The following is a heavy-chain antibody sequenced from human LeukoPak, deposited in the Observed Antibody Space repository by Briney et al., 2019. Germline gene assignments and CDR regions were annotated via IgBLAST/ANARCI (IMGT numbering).Heavy chain of an antibody. V-gene: IGHV4-61*01. CDR3: ASTQLWFGELFQKGGYYFDY. J-gene: IGHJ4*02. Sequence: SETLSLTCTVSGGSVSSGSYYWSWLRQPQGQGLEWNGYYYYSSSTNYNPSLKSRVTISVDSSKNQFSLKLSSVTAADTAVYYCASTQLWFGELFQKGGYYFDYWGQGTLVTVSS. CDR2: YYYSSST. D-gene: IGHD3-10*01. CDR1: GGSVSSGSYY.